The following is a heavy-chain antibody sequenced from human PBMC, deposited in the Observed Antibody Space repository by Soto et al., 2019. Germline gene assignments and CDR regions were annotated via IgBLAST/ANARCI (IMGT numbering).Heavy chain of an antibody. J-gene: IGHJ4*02. Sequence: EVQLVESGGGLVKPGGSLRLSCAASGFTFSSYSMNWVRQAPGKGLEWVSSISSSSSYIYYADSVKGRFTIPRDNAKNSLYLQMNSLRAEDTAVYYCARDLKIVVVTATPSYFDYWGQGTLVTVSS. CDR3: ARDLKIVVVTATPSYFDY. D-gene: IGHD2-21*02. CDR2: ISSSSSYI. V-gene: IGHV3-21*01. CDR1: GFTFSSYS.